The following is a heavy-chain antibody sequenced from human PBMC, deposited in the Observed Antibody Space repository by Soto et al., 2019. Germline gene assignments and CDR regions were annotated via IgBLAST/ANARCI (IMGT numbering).Heavy chain of an antibody. CDR2: IYWDEDK. D-gene: IGHD4-17*01. V-gene: IGHV2-5*02. J-gene: IGHJ3*02. CDR1: GFSLSTSGVG. CDR3: AHVTVTNYAFDI. Sequence: QITLKESGPTLVKPTQTLTLTCTFSGFSLSTSGVGVGWIRQPPGKALEWLALIYWDEDKRYSPSLKSRLTINQDTSKNQVVLTMTNMDPVDTATYYCAHVTVTNYAFDIWGHGTMVTVS.